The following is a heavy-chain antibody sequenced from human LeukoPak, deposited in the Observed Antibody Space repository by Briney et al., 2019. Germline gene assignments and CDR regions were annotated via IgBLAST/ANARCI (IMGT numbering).Heavy chain of an antibody. CDR3: ARNGGSGTYYDGSFDY. V-gene: IGHV4-61*02. Sequence: SETLSLTCTVSGGSISSSSYYWGWIRQSAGKGLEWIGRIYTSGSTDYNPSLKSRVTMSVDTSKNQFSLKLSSVTAADTAMYYCARNGGSGTYYDGSFDYWGQGTLVTVSS. CDR2: IYTSGST. J-gene: IGHJ4*02. D-gene: IGHD1-26*01. CDR1: GGSISSSSYY.